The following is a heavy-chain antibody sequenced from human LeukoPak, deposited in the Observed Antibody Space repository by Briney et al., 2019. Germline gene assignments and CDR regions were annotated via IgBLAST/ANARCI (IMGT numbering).Heavy chain of an antibody. CDR3: ARVVNVRFLEWLFDY. D-gene: IGHD3-3*01. CDR2: IYYSGST. J-gene: IGHJ4*02. Sequence: PSETLSLTCAVYGGSFSSYYWGCIRQPPGKGLEWIGSIYYSGSTYYNPSLKSRVTISVDTSKNQFSLKLSSVTAADTAVYYCARVVNVRFLEWLFDYWGQGTLVTVSS. V-gene: IGHV4-39*07. CDR1: GGSFSSYY.